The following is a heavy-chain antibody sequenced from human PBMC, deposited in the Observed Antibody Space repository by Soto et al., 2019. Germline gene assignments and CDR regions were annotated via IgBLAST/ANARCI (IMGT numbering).Heavy chain of an antibody. CDR2: VIPVLTTT. J-gene: IGHJ6*04. D-gene: IGHD2-21*02. CDR1: GDTFSSYI. V-gene: IGHV1-69*08. CDR3: AGRRYCGYDCYHKHYYGMDV. Sequence: QVQLVQSGAEVKKPGSSVRVSCRSSGDTFSSYIVNWLRLAPGRGLEWMGRVIPVLTTTDYAQNFRGRVTISADRSTNTVYLDLSSLRSNDTAVYYCAGRRYCGYDCYHKHYYGMDVWGKGSLVTVAS.